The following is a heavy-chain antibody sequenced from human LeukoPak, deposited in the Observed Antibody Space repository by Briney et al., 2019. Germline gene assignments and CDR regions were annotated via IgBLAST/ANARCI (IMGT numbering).Heavy chain of an antibody. D-gene: IGHD3-10*01. Sequence: PGGSLRLSCAGSGFTLGSYAMSWVRQAPGKGLEWVPAISGNGYNTYYADSVKGRFTISSESSGNTLYLQMHNLRAEDTAVYYCAKGVRLWFAFYFDYWGQGTLVTVSS. J-gene: IGHJ4*02. CDR3: AKGVRLWFAFYFDY. V-gene: IGHV3-23*01. CDR1: GFTLGSYA. CDR2: ISGNGYNT.